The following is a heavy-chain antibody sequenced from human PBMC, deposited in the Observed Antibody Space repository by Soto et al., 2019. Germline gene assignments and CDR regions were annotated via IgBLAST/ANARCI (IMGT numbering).Heavy chain of an antibody. V-gene: IGHV3-23*01. CDR2: ISSTGSST. Sequence: EVQLLESGGGLVQRGGSLRLSCAASGFTFSNYAMTWVRQAPGKGLEWVSLISSTGSSTYYADSVKGRFTISRDNSKNTLSLHINSLRAEDTAVYYCAKSLRTAAFDSWGQGALVTVFS. J-gene: IGHJ4*02. CDR1: GFTFSNYA. CDR3: AKSLRTAAFDS. D-gene: IGHD1-1*01.